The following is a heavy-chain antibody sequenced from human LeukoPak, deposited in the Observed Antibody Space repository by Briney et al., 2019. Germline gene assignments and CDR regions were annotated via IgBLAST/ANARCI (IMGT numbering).Heavy chain of an antibody. V-gene: IGHV4-38-2*02. J-gene: IGHJ5*02. Sequence: SETLSLTCVVSGYSISSGYHWGWIRQPPGKGLEWIGSVYRSGSTYYNPSLKSRVTISVDTSKNQFSLKLSSVTAADTAVYYCARDGDYDFWSGYPNWFDPWGQGTLVTVSS. CDR3: ARDGDYDFWSGYPNWFDP. CDR2: VYRSGST. D-gene: IGHD3-3*01. CDR1: GYSISSGYH.